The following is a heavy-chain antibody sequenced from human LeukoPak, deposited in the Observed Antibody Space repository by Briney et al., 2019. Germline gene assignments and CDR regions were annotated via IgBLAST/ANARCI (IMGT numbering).Heavy chain of an antibody. J-gene: IGHJ4*01. Sequence: SETLSLTCTVSGGSVSSGSYYWSWIRQPPGKGLEWIGYIYYSGSTNYNPSLKNRVTISLDTSKNQFSLRLSSVTAADTAVYYCALWFCSRTSCYVDYWGQGNLVTVSS. CDR3: ALWFCSRTSCYVDY. CDR2: IYYSGST. V-gene: IGHV4-61*01. CDR1: GGSVSSGSYY. D-gene: IGHD2-2*01.